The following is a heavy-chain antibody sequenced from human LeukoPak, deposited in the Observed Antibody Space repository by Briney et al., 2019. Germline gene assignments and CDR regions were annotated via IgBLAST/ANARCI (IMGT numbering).Heavy chain of an antibody. J-gene: IGHJ1*01. V-gene: IGHV3-15*01. Sequence: PGGSLRLSCAASGFIFPNAWMHWVRQAPGKGLEWVGRIKNKNSGWTTNYIAPVKGRFTISRDDSRNTLYLEMDSVAYDYTAIYYCVTDGGLLPYYFTYWGQGTLVTVSS. D-gene: IGHD3-10*01. CDR3: VTDGGLLPYYFTY. CDR1: GFIFPNAW. CDR2: IKNKNSGWTT.